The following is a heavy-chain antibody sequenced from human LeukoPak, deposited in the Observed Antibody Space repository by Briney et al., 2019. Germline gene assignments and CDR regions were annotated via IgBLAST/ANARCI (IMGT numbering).Heavy chain of an antibody. CDR2: ISSSGRTI. D-gene: IGHD3-10*01. CDR3: ARGAGLWFGESPLHFDY. Sequence: GGSLRLSCAASGFTFSTYSMNWVRQAPGKGLEWVSYISSSGRTIYYADSVKGRFTISRDNAKNSLYLQMNSLRAEDTAVYYCARGAGLWFGESPLHFDYWGQGTLVTVS. V-gene: IGHV3-48*04. CDR1: GFTFSTYS. J-gene: IGHJ4*02.